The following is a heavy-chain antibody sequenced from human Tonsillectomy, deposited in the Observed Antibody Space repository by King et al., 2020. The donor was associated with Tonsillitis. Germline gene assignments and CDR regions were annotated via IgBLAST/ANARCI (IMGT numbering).Heavy chain of an antibody. D-gene: IGHD3-22*01. CDR2: ISASSDYI. J-gene: IGHJ3*02. V-gene: IGHV3-21*01. Sequence: VQLVESGGGLVKPGGSLRLSCGTSTFTFKNYDMNWARQAPGKGLECVSSISASSDYIPSADSVNGRFIISRYNAKNSLYLEMSSLRAEDTAVYYCAKDKGAGYFDSGRGAFDIWGQGTKVTFSS. CDR3: AKDKGAGYFDSGRGAFDI. CDR1: TFTFKNYD.